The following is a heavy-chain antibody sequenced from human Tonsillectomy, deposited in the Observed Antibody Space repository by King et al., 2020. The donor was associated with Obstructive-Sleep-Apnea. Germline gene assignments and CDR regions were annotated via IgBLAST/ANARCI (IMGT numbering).Heavy chain of an antibody. D-gene: IGHD5-18*01. Sequence: VQLVESGAEVKKPGESLKISCKGSGYSFTSYWIGWVRQMPGKGLEWMGIIYPGDSDTRYSPSFKGQVTISADKSISTAYLQWSSLKASDTAMYYCARQGEVDTAMVSPIDYWGQGTLVTVSS. CDR2: IYPGDSDT. J-gene: IGHJ4*02. CDR1: GYSFTSYW. V-gene: IGHV5-51*01. CDR3: ARQGEVDTAMVSPIDY.